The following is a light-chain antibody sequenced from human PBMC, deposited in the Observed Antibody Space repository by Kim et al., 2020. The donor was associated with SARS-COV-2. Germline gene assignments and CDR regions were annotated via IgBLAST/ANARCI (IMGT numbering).Light chain of an antibody. CDR3: QQYNNWPLT. CDR1: QSISSS. V-gene: IGKV3-15*01. J-gene: IGKJ4*01. Sequence: EIVMTQSPATLSVSPGERATLSCRARQSISSSLAWYQQKPGQTPSLLIYDSSARATGVPARFSGSRSGTEFTLTISGLQSEDFAVYYCQQYNNWPLTFGGGTKVDIK. CDR2: DSS.